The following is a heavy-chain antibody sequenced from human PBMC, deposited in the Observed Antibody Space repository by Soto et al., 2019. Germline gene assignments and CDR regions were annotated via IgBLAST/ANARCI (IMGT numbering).Heavy chain of an antibody. CDR3: AREGPSNRSVAGPSEYFQH. D-gene: IGHD6-19*01. CDR2: INPNSGGT. J-gene: IGHJ1*01. Sequence: GASVKVSCKASGYTFTGYYMHWVRQAPGQGLEWMGWINPNSGGTNYAQKFQGWVTMTRDTSISTAYMELSRLRSDDTAVYYCAREGPSNRSVAGPSEYFQHWGQGTLVTVSS. CDR1: GYTFTGYY. V-gene: IGHV1-2*04.